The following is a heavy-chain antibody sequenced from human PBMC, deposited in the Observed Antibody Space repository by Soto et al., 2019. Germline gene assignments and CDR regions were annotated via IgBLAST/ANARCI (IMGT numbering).Heavy chain of an antibody. CDR3: AKGGRGAWGVTYYYYYGMDV. CDR2: ISYDGSNK. V-gene: IGHV3-30*18. CDR1: GFTFSSYG. D-gene: IGHD3-16*01. J-gene: IGHJ6*02. Sequence: GGSLRLSCAASGFTFSSYGMHWVRQAPGKGLEWVAVISYDGSNKYYADSVKGRFTNSRDNSKNTLYLQMNSLRAEDTAVYYCAKGGRGAWGVTYYYYYGMDVWGQGTTVTVSS.